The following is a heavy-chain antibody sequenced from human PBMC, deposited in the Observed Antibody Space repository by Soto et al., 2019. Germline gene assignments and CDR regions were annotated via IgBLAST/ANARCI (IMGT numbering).Heavy chain of an antibody. V-gene: IGHV4-59*01. J-gene: IGHJ4*02. CDR3: AREGIYGYFY. CDR1: GGSISSYY. D-gene: IGHD5-18*01. CDR2: IYYSGIT. Sequence: SETLSLTCTVSGGSISSYYWSWIRQSPGKGLEWIGYIYYSGITNYNPSLKSRATISVDTSKNQFSLKLRSVTAADTAVYYCAREGIYGYFYWGLGTLVNVSS.